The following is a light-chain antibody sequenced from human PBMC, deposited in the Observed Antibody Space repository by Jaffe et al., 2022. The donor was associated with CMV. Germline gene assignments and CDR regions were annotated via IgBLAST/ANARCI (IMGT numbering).Light chain of an antibody. CDR3: QQLRA. V-gene: IGKV1-9*01. J-gene: IGKJ3*01. CDR1: QDIRSY. CDR2: AAS. Sequence: DIQLTQSPSFLSASVGDRVTITCRASQDIRSYVAWYQQKPGKAPKLLIYAASTLQSGVPSRFSGSGSGTEFTLTISSLQPEDFATYYCQQLRAFGPGTKVDIK.